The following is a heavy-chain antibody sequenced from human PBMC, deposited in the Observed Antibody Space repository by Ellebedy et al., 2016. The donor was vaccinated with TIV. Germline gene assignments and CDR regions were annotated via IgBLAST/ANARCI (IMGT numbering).Heavy chain of an antibody. CDR2: IWYDGSNA. CDR1: GFTFSGFG. CDR3: ARSTTSTGRVY. D-gene: IGHD4-11*01. Sequence: GESLKISCAASGFTFSGFGIHWVRQAPGKGLEWVAIIWYDGSNAYYADSVKGRFTISRDNAKNSLYLQMNSLRAEDTAVYYCARSTTSTGRVYWGQGTLVAVSS. V-gene: IGHV3-33*03. J-gene: IGHJ4*02.